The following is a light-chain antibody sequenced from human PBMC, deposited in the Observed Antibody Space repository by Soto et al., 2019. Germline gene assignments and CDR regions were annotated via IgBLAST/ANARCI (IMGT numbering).Light chain of an antibody. CDR2: DAS. Sequence: EIVLTQSPDTLSLSPGERATLSCRASQSVRSSLAWYQQKPGQAPRLLIYDASNRATGIPASFSGSGYGTDFTLTIRSLEPEDFAVYYCQHRSNWPPEVTFGPGTKVDIK. CDR1: QSVRSS. V-gene: IGKV3-11*01. J-gene: IGKJ3*01. CDR3: QHRSNWPPEVT.